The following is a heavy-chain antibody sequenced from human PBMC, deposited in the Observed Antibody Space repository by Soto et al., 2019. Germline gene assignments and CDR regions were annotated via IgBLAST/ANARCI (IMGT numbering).Heavy chain of an antibody. J-gene: IGHJ3*02. D-gene: IGHD6-19*01. Sequence: PSETLSLTCTVPGGSISRYYWGWVRPPPGKGLEWIGYIYYSGSTNYNPSLKSRVTISVDTSKNQFSLKLSSVTAADTAVYYCARQYSSGWYEDDAFDIWGQGTMVPSPQ. V-gene: IGHV4-59*08. CDR2: IYYSGST. CDR3: ARQYSSGWYEDDAFDI. CDR1: GGSISRYY.